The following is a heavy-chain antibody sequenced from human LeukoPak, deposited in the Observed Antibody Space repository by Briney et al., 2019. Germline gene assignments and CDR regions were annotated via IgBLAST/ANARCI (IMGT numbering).Heavy chain of an antibody. CDR2: IRYDGSNK. CDR3: ANAPIIKDAFDI. D-gene: IGHD3-10*01. CDR1: GFTFSSYG. V-gene: IGHV3-30*02. J-gene: IGHJ3*02. Sequence: GGSLRLSCAASGFTFSSYGMHWVRQAPGKGLEWVAFIRYDGSNKYYADSVKGRFTISRDNSKNTLYLQMNSLRAEDTAVYYCANAPIIKDAFDIWGQGTMVTVSS.